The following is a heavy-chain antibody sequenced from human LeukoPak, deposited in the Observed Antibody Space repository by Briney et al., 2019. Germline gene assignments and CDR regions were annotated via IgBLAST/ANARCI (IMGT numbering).Heavy chain of an antibody. D-gene: IGHD2-2*02. Sequence: PSETLSLTCTVSGGSISSYYWSWIRQPPGKGLEWIGFIYYSGSTYYNPSLKSRVTISVDTSKNQFSLKLSSVTAADTAVYYCARHGSYQLLYGGNWFDPWGQGTLVTVSS. CDR1: GGSISSYY. J-gene: IGHJ5*02. CDR3: ARHGSYQLLYGGNWFDP. CDR2: IYYSGST. V-gene: IGHV4-59*04.